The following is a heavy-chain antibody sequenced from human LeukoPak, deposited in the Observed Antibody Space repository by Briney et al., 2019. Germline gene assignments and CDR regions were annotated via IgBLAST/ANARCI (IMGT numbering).Heavy chain of an antibody. V-gene: IGHV4-39*01. CDR1: GGSISSGGYY. D-gene: IGHD2-2*01. Sequence: PSETLSLTCTVSGGSISSGGYYWGWIRQPPGKGLEWIGSIYYSGSTYYNPSLKSRVTISVDTSKNQFSLKLSSVTAADTAVYYCAKSVHIVVVPAANYYYGMDVWGQGTTVTVSS. CDR2: IYYSGST. CDR3: AKSVHIVVVPAANYYYGMDV. J-gene: IGHJ6*02.